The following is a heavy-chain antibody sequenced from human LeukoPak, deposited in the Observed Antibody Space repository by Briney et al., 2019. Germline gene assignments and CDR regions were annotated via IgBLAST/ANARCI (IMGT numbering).Heavy chain of an antibody. CDR1: GVSISSSNW. V-gene: IGHV4-4*02. Sequence: SETLSLTCAVSGVSISSSNWWSWVRQPPGKGLEWIGEIYHSGSTNYNPSLKSRVTISVDTSKNQFSLKLSSVTAADTAVYYCASEYYDSSGYYLVVDYWGQGTLVTVSS. J-gene: IGHJ4*02. D-gene: IGHD3-22*01. CDR3: ASEYYDSSGYYLVVDY. CDR2: IYHSGST.